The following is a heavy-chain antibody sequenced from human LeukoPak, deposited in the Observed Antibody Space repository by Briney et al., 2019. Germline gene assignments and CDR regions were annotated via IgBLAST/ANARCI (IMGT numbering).Heavy chain of an antibody. D-gene: IGHD1-7*01. CDR2: ISYDGSKK. V-gene: IGHV3-30*04. CDR3: ARVGISGPNDC. J-gene: IGHJ4*02. Sequence: GRSLRLSCAAAGFTFSSYAMHWVRQAPGKGLEWVTLISYDGSKKYYAESVKGRFTISRDNSKNTLYLQMNSLRPEDTAVYYCARVGISGPNDCWGQGTLVTVSS. CDR1: GFTFSSYA.